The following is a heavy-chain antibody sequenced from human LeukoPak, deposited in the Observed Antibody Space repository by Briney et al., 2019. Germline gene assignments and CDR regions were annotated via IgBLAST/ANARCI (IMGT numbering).Heavy chain of an antibody. Sequence: GASVKVSCKASGYTFTSYYMHWVRQAPGQGLEWMGIINPSGGSTSYAQKFQGRVTMTRDTSTSTVYMELSSLRSEDTAVYYCATYHHYDYVWGSPPRDYYYYGMDVWGQGTTVTVSS. J-gene: IGHJ6*02. V-gene: IGHV1-46*01. CDR2: INPSGGST. CDR3: ATYHHYDYVWGSPPRDYYYYGMDV. D-gene: IGHD3-16*01. CDR1: GYTFTSYY.